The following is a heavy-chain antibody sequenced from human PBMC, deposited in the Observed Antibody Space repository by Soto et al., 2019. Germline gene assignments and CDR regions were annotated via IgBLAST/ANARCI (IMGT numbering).Heavy chain of an antibody. CDR3: TTTYYGDYPNWYNFNDAFDI. CDR2: IKSKTDGGTT. V-gene: IGHV3-15*01. D-gene: IGHD4-17*01. CDR1: GFTFSNAW. J-gene: IGHJ3*02. Sequence: GGSLRLSCAASGFTFSNAWMSWVRQAPGKGLEWVGRIKSKTDGGTTDYAAPVKGRFTISRDDSKNTLNLQMNSLKTEDTAVYYCTTTYYGDYPNWYNFNDAFDIWGQGTMVTVSS.